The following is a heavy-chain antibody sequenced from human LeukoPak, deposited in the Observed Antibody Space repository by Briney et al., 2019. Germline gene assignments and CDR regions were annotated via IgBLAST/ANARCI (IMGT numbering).Heavy chain of an antibody. D-gene: IGHD2-15*01. CDR1: GGSVSSGSYY. CDR2: IYYSGST. V-gene: IGHV4-61*01. J-gene: IGHJ4*02. CDR3: ARGVVVAASPDCFDY. Sequence: SETLSLTCTVSGGSVSSGSYYWSWIRQPPGKGLEWIGYIYYSGSTNYNPSLKSRVTISVDTSKNQFSLKLSSVTAADTAVYYCARGVVVAASPDCFDYWGQGTLVTVSS.